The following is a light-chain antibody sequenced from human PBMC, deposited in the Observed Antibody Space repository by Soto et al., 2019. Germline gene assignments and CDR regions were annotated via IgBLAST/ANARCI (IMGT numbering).Light chain of an antibody. CDR1: QSIGRY. CDR3: QQSASTLWT. V-gene: IGKV1-39*01. CDR2: AAS. Sequence: DIQLTQSPSSLSASVGDRVTITCRASQSIGRYLNWYHQKPGKAPKLLIYAASTLQSGVPSRFSGSGSGTDFTLTISSLQPEDFATYFCQQSASTLWTFGQGTKVEVK. J-gene: IGKJ1*01.